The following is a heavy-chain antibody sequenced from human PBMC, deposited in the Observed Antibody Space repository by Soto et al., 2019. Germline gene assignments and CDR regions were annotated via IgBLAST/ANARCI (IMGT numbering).Heavy chain of an antibody. J-gene: IGHJ6*02. Sequence: QVQLVESGGGVVQPGRSLRLSCAASGFTFSSYAMHWVRKAPGKGLEWVAVISYDGSNKYYADSVKGRFTISRDNSKNTLYLQMNSLRAEDTAVYYCAREDSNYVPAGEVIYYGMDVWGQGTTVTVSS. CDR2: ISYDGSNK. V-gene: IGHV3-30-3*01. CDR1: GFTFSSYA. D-gene: IGHD4-4*01. CDR3: AREDSNYVPAGEVIYYGMDV.